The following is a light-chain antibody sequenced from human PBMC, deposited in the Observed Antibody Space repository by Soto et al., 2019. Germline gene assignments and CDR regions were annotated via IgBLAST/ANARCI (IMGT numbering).Light chain of an antibody. J-gene: IGKJ4*01. CDR1: QSLSSY. CDR3: QQSHSTPLT. CDR2: GAS. Sequence: DIQMTQSPSSLSASVGDRVTITCRASQSLSSYLNWYQQKPGKSPKFLISGASSLQSGVPLRFSGSGSGTDFTLTISSLQSEDFASYYCQQSHSTPLTFGGGTKVEIK. V-gene: IGKV1-39*01.